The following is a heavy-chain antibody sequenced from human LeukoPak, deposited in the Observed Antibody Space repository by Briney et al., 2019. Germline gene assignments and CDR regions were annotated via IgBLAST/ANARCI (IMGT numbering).Heavy chain of an antibody. CDR1: GGSISGYY. V-gene: IGHV4-59*08. J-gene: IGHJ4*02. Sequence: PSETLSLTCSVSGGSISGYYWSWIRQPPGKGLECIGYISYSGSTNYNPSLKSRVTISVDTSKNQFSLNLSSVTAADTAVYYCARLGGGPFRDFDYWGQGTLVTASS. CDR2: ISYSGST. CDR3: ARLGGGPFRDFDY. D-gene: IGHD3-16*01.